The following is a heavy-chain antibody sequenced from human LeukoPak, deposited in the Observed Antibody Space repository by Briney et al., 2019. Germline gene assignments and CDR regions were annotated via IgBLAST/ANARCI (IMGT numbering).Heavy chain of an antibody. CDR3: ARNSDSGFYY. J-gene: IGHJ4*02. V-gene: IGHV1-46*01. D-gene: IGHD1-26*01. Sequence: ASVTVSCMSSGYTFTIYYIHWVRQAPGQGLEWMGMINPSGGSTSYAQKFQGRVTMTRDTSTGTVYMELSSLRSEDTAVYYCARNSDSGFYYWGQGTLVTVSS. CDR2: INPSGGST. CDR1: GYTFTIYY.